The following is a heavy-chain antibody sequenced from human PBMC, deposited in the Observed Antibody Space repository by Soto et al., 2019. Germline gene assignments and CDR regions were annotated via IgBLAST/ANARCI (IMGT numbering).Heavy chain of an antibody. J-gene: IGHJ5*02. V-gene: IGHV4-59*01. CDR1: GGSISSYY. D-gene: IGHD6-19*01. CDR3: ARDRIAVAGTLGWFDP. CDR2: IYYSGST. Sequence: SETLSLTCTVSGGSISSYYWSWIRQPPGKGLEWIGYIYYSGSTNYNPSLKSRVTISVDTSKNQFSLKLSSVTAADTAVYYCARDRIAVAGTLGWFDPWGQRTLVTVSS.